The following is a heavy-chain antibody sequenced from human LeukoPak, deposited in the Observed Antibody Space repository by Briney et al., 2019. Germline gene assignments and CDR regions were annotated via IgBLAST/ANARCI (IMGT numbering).Heavy chain of an antibody. D-gene: IGHD4-17*01. Sequence: GGSLRLSCAASGFTFSNCAMHWVRHAPGKGLEWLAVISYDGGNKYYADSVKGRFTISRDNSKNTLYLQMNSLRAEDTAVYFCARDDYGDYGLLDYWGQGTLVTVSS. V-gene: IGHV3-30-3*01. CDR3: ARDDYGDYGLLDY. CDR1: GFTFSNCA. J-gene: IGHJ4*02. CDR2: ISYDGGNK.